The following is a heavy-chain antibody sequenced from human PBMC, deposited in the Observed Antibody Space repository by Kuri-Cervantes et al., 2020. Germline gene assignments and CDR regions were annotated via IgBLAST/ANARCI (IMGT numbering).Heavy chain of an antibody. J-gene: IGHJ4*02. CDR2: ISYDGSNK. CDR3: AKDGTVGHFDY. Sequence: GGSLRLSCAASGFTFSSYAMSWVRQAPGKGLEWVAVISYDGSNKYYADSVKGRFTISRDNSKNTLYLQMNSLRAEDTAVYYCAKDGTVGHFDYWGQGTLVTVSS. CDR1: GFTFSSYA. D-gene: IGHD4-17*01. V-gene: IGHV3-30*18.